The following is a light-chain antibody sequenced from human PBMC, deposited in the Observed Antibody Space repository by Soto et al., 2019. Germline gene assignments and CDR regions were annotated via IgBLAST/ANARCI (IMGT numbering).Light chain of an antibody. CDR3: VLYMGSGRGFV. CDR1: SGSVSTSYY. Sequence: QTVVTQEPSFSVSPGGTVTLTCGFSSGSVSTSYYPSWYQLTPGQAPRTLVYSTNTRSSGVPDRFSGSILGNKAALTITGAQADDESDYYCVLYMGSGRGFVFGTGTKLTVL. CDR2: STN. J-gene: IGLJ1*01. V-gene: IGLV8-61*01.